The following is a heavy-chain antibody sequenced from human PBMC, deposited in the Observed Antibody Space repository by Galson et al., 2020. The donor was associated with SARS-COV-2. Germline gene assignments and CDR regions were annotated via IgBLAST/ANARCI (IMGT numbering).Heavy chain of an antibody. CDR3: ARHMHITAAGISKTYYYYGMDV. D-gene: IGHD6-13*01. CDR1: GGPISRYY. Sequence: SQTLSLTCTVSGGPISRYYWSWIRQPPGKGLEWIGYNYYSGSTNYNPSLKSRVTISVDTSNNQFSLKLSSVTAADTAVYYCARHMHITAAGISKTYYYYGMDVWGQGTTVTVSS. CDR2: NYYSGST. V-gene: IGHV4-59*08. J-gene: IGHJ6*02.